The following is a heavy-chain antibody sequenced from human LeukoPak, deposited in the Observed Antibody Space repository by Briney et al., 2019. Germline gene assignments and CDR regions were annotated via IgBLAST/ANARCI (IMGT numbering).Heavy chain of an antibody. CDR2: IYTSGST. V-gene: IGHV4-61*02. CDR3: ARVGYGPVDY. Sequence: PSQTLSLTCTVSGGSISSGSYYWSWLRQPAGKGLEWIGRIYTSGSTNYNPSLKSRVTISLDTSKNQFSLKLSSVTAADTAVYYCARVGYGPVDYWGQGTLVTVSS. CDR1: GGSISSGSYY. D-gene: IGHD5-18*01. J-gene: IGHJ4*02.